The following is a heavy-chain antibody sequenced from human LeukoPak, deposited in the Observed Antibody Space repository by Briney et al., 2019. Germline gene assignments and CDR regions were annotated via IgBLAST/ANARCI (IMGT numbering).Heavy chain of an antibody. J-gene: IGHJ4*02. CDR2: IYYTGNT. CDR3: ARLLGPLDYVWGSSRSK. V-gene: IGHV4-59*08. Sequence: SETLSLTCTVSGGSISSYYWSWIRQPPGKGLEWIGNIYYTGNTYYNSSLKSRVTISLDTSKNQFSLKLTSVTAADTAVYYCARLLGPLDYVWGSSRSKWGQGTLVTVSS. CDR1: GGSISSYY. D-gene: IGHD3-16*02.